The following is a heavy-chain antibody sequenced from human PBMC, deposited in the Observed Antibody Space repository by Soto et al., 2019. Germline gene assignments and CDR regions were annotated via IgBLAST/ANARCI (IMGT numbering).Heavy chain of an antibody. CDR1: GGSISSGGYS. Sequence: QVQLQESGPGLVKPSQTLSLTCAVSGGSISSGGYSWSWIRQHPGKGLEWLGYIYYSGNTHYNASLKSRVTISMDTSKNQFSLKLSSVTAADTAVYYCARVVCGSAKCTSFDYWGQGTLVTVSS. J-gene: IGHJ4*02. CDR3: ARVVCGSAKCTSFDY. CDR2: IYYSGNT. D-gene: IGHD2-2*01. V-gene: IGHV4-31*11.